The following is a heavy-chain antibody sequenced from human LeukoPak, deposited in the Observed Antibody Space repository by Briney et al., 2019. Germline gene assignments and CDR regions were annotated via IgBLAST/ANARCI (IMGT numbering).Heavy chain of an antibody. CDR3: ARVTTTVTTWATGDY. Sequence: GGSLRLSCSASGFTFSTYSMNWVRQAPGKGLEWVSSISSSSDYIYYADSVKGRFTISRDNAKNSLYLQMNSLRAEDTAVYYCARVTTTVTTWATGDYWGQGTLVTVSS. V-gene: IGHV3-21*01. CDR2: ISSSSDYI. J-gene: IGHJ4*02. D-gene: IGHD4-17*01. CDR1: GFTFSTYS.